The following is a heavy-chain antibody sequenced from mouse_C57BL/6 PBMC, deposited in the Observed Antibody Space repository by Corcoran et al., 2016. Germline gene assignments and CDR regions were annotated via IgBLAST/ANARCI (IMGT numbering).Heavy chain of an antibody. CDR2: INTYSGVP. J-gene: IGHJ3*01. Sequence: QIQLVQSGPERKKPGETVKISCKASGYTFTTYGMSWVKQAPGKGLKWMGWINTYSGVPTYADDFKGRFAFSLETSASTDYLQINNLKNEDTATYFCARYGNYDAWFAYWGQGTLVTVSA. CDR3: ARYGNYDAWFAY. V-gene: IGHV9-3*01. D-gene: IGHD2-1*01. CDR1: GYTFTTYG.